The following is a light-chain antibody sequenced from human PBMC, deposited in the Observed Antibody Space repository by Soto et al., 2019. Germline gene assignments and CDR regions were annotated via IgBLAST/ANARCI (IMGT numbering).Light chain of an antibody. CDR3: SSYTSSSTVV. V-gene: IGLV2-14*01. Sequence: QSALSQPASVSGSPGQSITISCTVTSSDVAAYSYVSWYQQHPGKVPKLLIYEVSNRPSGISYRFSGSKSDNTASLTISGLQAEDEADYYCSSYTSSSTVVFGGGTKVTVL. CDR2: EVS. CDR1: SSDVAAYSY. J-gene: IGLJ3*02.